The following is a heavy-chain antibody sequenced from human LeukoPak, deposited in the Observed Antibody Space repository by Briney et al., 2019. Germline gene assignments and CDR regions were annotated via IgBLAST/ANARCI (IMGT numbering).Heavy chain of an antibody. J-gene: IGHJ5*02. CDR3: ARDGHTYGSGSS. Sequence: SETLSLPCAVYGGSFSGYYWSWIRQPPGKGLEWIGEINHSGSTNYNPSLKSRVTISVDTSKNQFSLKLSSVTAADTAVYYCARDGHTYGSGSSWGQGTLVTVSS. CDR2: INHSGST. V-gene: IGHV4-34*01. CDR1: GGSFSGYY. D-gene: IGHD3-10*01.